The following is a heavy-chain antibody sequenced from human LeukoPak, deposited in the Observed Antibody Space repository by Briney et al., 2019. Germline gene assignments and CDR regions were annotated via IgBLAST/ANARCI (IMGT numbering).Heavy chain of an antibody. CDR1: GGSISSSSYF. CDR3: ARRIMIRGVIPHFDY. V-gene: IGHV4-39*02. CDR2: VYSGGST. J-gene: IGHJ4*01. D-gene: IGHD3-10*01. Sequence: SETLSLTCAVSGGSISSSSYFWGWFRQPPGKGLEWIGTVYSGGSTYYNPSLKSRVTIFVDTSMNHFSLTLTSVTAADTAVYYCARRIMIRGVIPHFDYWGHGALVTVSS.